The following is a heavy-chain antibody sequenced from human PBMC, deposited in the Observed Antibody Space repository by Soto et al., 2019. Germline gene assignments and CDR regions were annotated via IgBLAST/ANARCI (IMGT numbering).Heavy chain of an antibody. D-gene: IGHD3-22*01. CDR3: AKDFNYYDSSGYWPDY. J-gene: IGHJ4*02. CDR1: GFIFRNYG. CDR2: ISYDGTNE. Sequence: PGGSLRLSCAASGFIFRNYGMHWVRQAPGKGLEWVAIISYDGTNEYYADSVKGRFTISRDNSKSTLYLQMNSLRAEDTSVYYCAKDFNYYDSSGYWPDYWGQGTLVTVSS. V-gene: IGHV3-30*18.